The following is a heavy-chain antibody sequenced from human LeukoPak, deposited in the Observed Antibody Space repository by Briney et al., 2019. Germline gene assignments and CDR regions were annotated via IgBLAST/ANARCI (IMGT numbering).Heavy chain of an antibody. J-gene: IGHJ3*02. CDR2: INWNGGST. CDR3: ARDAPEYSSSQGAFDI. CDR1: GFTFSSYA. D-gene: IGHD6-6*01. V-gene: IGHV3-20*01. Sequence: GGSLRLSCAASGFTFSSYAMSWVRQAPGKGLEWVSGINWNGGSTGYADSVKGRFTISRDNAKNSLYLQMNSLRAEDTALYHCARDAPEYSSSQGAFDIWGQGTMVTVSS.